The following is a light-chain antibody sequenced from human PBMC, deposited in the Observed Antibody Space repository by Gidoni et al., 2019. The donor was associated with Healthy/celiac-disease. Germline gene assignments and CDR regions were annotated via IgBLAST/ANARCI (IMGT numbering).Light chain of an antibody. V-gene: IGKV2-28*01. CDR1: QSLLHSNGYNY. Sequence: DMVMTQSQLALPVTPGEPASISCRSSQSLLHSNGYNYLDWYLQKPGQSPQLLIYLGSNRASGVPDMFSGSGSGTDFTLKISRVEAEDVGVYYCMHALQTPWTFGQGTKVEIK. CDR3: MHALQTPWT. J-gene: IGKJ1*01. CDR2: LGS.